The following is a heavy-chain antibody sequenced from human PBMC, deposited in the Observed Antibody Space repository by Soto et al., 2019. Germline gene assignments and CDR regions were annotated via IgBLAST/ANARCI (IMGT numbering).Heavy chain of an antibody. Sequence: EVQLVESGGGLVQPGGSLRLSCAASGFTFSSSWMTWVRQAPGKGLEWVANIKQDGSEKYYVDSVKGRFTISRDNAKSSLYLQMESLRVEDTDLYYCERDGYFYAVDVWGPGTTVTVSS. CDR3: ERDGYFYAVDV. CDR1: GFTFSSSW. V-gene: IGHV3-7*03. CDR2: IKQDGSEK. J-gene: IGHJ6*02.